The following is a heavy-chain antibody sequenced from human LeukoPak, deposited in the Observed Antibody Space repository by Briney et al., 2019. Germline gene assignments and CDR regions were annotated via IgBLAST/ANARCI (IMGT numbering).Heavy chain of an antibody. CDR3: ARAHSAGYYYYYMDV. Sequence: GGSPRLSCAASGFTFDDYGMSWVRQAPGKGLEWVSGINWNGGSTGYADSVKGRFTISRDNAKNSLYLQMNSLRAEDTALYYCARAHSAGYYYYYMDVWGKGTTVTVSS. CDR2: INWNGGST. V-gene: IGHV3-20*04. D-gene: IGHD2-15*01. J-gene: IGHJ6*03. CDR1: GFTFDDYG.